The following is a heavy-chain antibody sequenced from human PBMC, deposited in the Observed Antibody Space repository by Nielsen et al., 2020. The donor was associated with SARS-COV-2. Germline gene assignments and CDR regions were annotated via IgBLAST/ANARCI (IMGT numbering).Heavy chain of an antibody. CDR1: GFTFSSYA. V-gene: IGHV3-23*01. J-gene: IGHJ6*02. CDR2: ISGSGGST. D-gene: IGHD2-2*01. CDR3: AKARLVVPAARRNYYYYGMDV. Sequence: LLLTCAASGFTFSSYAMSWVRQAPGKGLEWVSAISGSGGSTYYADSVKGRFTISRDNSKNTLYLQMNSLRAEDTAVYYCAKARLVVPAARRNYYYYGMDVWGQGTTVTVSS.